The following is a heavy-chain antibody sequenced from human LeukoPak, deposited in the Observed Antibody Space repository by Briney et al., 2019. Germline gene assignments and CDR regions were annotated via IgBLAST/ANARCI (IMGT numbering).Heavy chain of an antibody. CDR3: ARELLGSSSSYPFDY. Sequence: ASVKVSCKASGYTFTSYGISWVRQAPGQGLEWMGWISAYNGNTNYAQKLQGRVTMTTDTSTSTAYMELRSLRSDDTAVYYCARELLGSSSSYPFDYWGQGTLVTVSS. CDR2: ISAYNGNT. J-gene: IGHJ4*02. V-gene: IGHV1-18*01. D-gene: IGHD6-13*01. CDR1: GYTFTSYG.